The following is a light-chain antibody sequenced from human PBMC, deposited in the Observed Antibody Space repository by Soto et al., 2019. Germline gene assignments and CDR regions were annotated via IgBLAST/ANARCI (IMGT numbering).Light chain of an antibody. CDR1: QTVSRH. V-gene: IGKV3-15*01. CDR3: QYYIFSPPGLT. Sequence: EIVMTQSPGTLSVSPGERATLSCRASQTVSRHLAWYQQKPGQAPRLLIFGASTRATGIPDRFSGSGSGTDFTLTISSLQSEDFAVYYCQYYIFSPPGLTFGGGTRVEIK. CDR2: GAS. J-gene: IGKJ4*01.